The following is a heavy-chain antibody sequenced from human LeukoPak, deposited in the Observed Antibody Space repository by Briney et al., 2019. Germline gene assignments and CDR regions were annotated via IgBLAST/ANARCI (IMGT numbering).Heavy chain of an antibody. CDR1: GFTFSNAW. V-gene: IGHV3-15*01. D-gene: IGHD3-10*01. CDR3: TTDLIRFGESDAFDI. J-gene: IGHJ3*02. Sequence: PGRSLRLSCTASGFTFSNAWMSWVRQAPGKGLEWVGRIKSKTDGGTTDYAAPVKGRFTISRDDSKNTLYLQMNSLKTEDTAVYYCTTDLIRFGESDAFDIWGQGTMVTVSS. CDR2: IKSKTDGGTT.